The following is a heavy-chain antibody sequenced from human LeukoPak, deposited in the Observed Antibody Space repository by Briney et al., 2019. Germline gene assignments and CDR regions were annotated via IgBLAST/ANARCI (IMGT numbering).Heavy chain of an antibody. Sequence: ASVRVSCKASGYTFTGYYMRWVRQAPGQGLEWMGGINPNSGGTNYAQKFQGRVTMTRDTSISTAYMEVSRMRSDDTAVYYCARQSPSSGWYDYWGQGTLVTVSS. V-gene: IGHV1-2*02. J-gene: IGHJ4*02. CDR1: GYTFTGYY. CDR2: INPNSGGT. CDR3: ARQSPSSGWYDY. D-gene: IGHD6-19*01.